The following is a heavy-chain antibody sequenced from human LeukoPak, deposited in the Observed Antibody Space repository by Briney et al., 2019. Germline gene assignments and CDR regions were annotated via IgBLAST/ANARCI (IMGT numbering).Heavy chain of an antibody. J-gene: IGHJ3*01. CDR1: GYILTDFY. V-gene: IGHV1-2*02. D-gene: IGHD4-11*01. Sequence: GASVKVSCKASGYILTDFYLQWVRQAPGQGLEWMGWIRPNNGDTGYAQKFQGRVTMTRDTSISTAFMDLNSLTSDDTALYYCARDYSNKGFDVWGQGTMVTVSS. CDR3: ARDYSNKGFDV. CDR2: IRPNNGDT.